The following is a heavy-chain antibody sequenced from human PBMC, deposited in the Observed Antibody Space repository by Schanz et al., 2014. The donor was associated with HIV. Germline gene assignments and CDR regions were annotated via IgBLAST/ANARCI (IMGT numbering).Heavy chain of an antibody. Sequence: QAQLVQSGAELKKPGASVKVSCKASGYTFTSHGITWLRQAPGQGLQWMGWISAYTGNADYAQKFQGRVTMTTDTPTSTAYMELSRLRSDDTAVYYCARDPGATVMYNWFDPWGQGTLVTVSS. V-gene: IGHV1-18*01. D-gene: IGHD4-17*01. CDR1: GYTFTSHG. CDR3: ARDPGATVMYNWFDP. J-gene: IGHJ5*02. CDR2: ISAYTGNA.